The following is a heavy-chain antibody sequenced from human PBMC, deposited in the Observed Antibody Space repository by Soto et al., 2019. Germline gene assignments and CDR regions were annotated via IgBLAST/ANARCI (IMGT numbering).Heavy chain of an antibody. CDR1: GGTFSSYS. J-gene: IGHJ4*02. V-gene: IGHV1-69*01. CDR2: IIPIFGTA. Sequence: QVQLVQSGAEVKKPGSSVKVSCKASGGTFSSYSINWVRQAPGQGLEWMGEIIPIFGTANYAQKFQGRVTITADESTSTAYMELSSLISAYTAVYYCARDGGRRSVGIDYWGKGTLVTVSS. D-gene: IGHD1-26*01. CDR3: ARDGGRRSVGIDY.